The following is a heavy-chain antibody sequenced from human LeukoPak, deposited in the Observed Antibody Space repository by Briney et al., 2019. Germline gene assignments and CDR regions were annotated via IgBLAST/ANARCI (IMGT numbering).Heavy chain of an antibody. CDR3: ARIGAGSSRDY. Sequence: GGSLRLSCAASGFTFSNFAMTWVRQAPGKGLEWVSSIVGSSSTYYADSLKGRFTISRDNAKNSLYLQMNGLRAEDTAVYYCARIGAGSSRDYWGQGTLVTVSS. V-gene: IGHV3-21*01. D-gene: IGHD6-13*01. CDR2: IVGSSST. CDR1: GFTFSNFA. J-gene: IGHJ4*02.